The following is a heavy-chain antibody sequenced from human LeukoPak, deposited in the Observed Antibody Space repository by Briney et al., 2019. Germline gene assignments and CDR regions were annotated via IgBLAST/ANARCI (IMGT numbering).Heavy chain of an antibody. CDR1: GFIFRSYW. CDR3: AKARYCSGGTCPEWFDP. CDR2: INQDGSEK. J-gene: IGHJ5*02. V-gene: IGHV3-7*03. D-gene: IGHD2-15*01. Sequence: GGSLRLSCEVSGFIFRSYWISWVRQAPGKGLEWVANINQDGSEKYYVDSVRGRFTISRDNAKNSLYLQMNSLRAEDTAIYYCAKARYCSGGTCPEWFDPWGQGTLVTVSS.